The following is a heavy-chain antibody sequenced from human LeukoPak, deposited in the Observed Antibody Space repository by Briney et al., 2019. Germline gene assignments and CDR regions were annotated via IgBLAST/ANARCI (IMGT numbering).Heavy chain of an antibody. CDR3: AKVGAARPH. CDR2: INPNSGGT. V-gene: IGHV1-2*06. CDR1: GYTFTVYY. Sequence: ASVTVSFTASGYTFTVYYMHWVRQAPGQGLEWMGRINPNSGGTNYAQKFQGRVTMTRDTSISTAYMELSRLRSDDTAVYYCAKVGAARPHWGQGTLVTVSS. D-gene: IGHD6-6*01. J-gene: IGHJ4*02.